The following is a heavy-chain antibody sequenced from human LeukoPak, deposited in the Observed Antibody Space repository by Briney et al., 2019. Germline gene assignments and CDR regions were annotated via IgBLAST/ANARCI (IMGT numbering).Heavy chain of an antibody. CDR1: GGSFSGYY. V-gene: IGHV4-34*01. Sequence: SETLSLTCAVYGGSFSGYYWSWIRQPPGKGLEWIGEINHSGSTNYNPSLKSRVTISVDTSKNQFSLKLSSVTAADTAVYYCARDQDVVANFDYWGQGTLVTVSS. D-gene: IGHD2-21*01. CDR2: INHSGST. J-gene: IGHJ4*02. CDR3: ARDQDVVANFDY.